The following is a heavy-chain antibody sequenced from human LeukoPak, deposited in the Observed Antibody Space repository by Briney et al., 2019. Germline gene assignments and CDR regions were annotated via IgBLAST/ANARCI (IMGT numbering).Heavy chain of an antibody. CDR2: IFCSGST. CDR3: ARGGSGPYPRLDY. D-gene: IGHD6-19*01. J-gene: IGHJ4*02. Sequence: SETLSLTCTVSGGSISSYYWSWIRQSPRKGLEWMWYIFCSGSTNYSPSLKSRVTISVDTSKNQFSLKLSSVTAADTAVYYCARGGSGPYPRLDYWGQGSLVTVSS. V-gene: IGHV4-59*01. CDR1: GGSISSYY.